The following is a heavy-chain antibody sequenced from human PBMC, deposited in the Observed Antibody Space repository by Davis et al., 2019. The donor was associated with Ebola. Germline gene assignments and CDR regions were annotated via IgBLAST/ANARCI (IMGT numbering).Heavy chain of an antibody. CDR2: INSDGSST. V-gene: IGHV3-74*01. CDR3: AKEDGDYDFWSGYRINWFDP. Sequence: GESLKISCAASGFTFSSYWMHWVRQAPGTGLVWVSSINSDGSSTRYADSVKSRFAISRDNSKNTLYLHMNSLRAEDTALYYCAKEDGDYDFWSGYRINWFDPWGQGTLVTVS. D-gene: IGHD3-3*01. CDR1: GFTFSSYW. J-gene: IGHJ5*02.